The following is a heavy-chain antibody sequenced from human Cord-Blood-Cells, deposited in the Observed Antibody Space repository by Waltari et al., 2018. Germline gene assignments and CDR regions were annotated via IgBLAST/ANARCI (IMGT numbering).Heavy chain of an antibody. D-gene: IGHD2-15*01. Sequence: QLQLQESGSGLVKPSQTLSLTCAVSGGSISSGGYSWSWIRQPPGKGLEWIGYIYHSGSTYYNPSLKSRVTISVDRSKNQFSLKLSSVTAADTAVYYCARGYCSGGSCYSAFDYWGQGTLVTVSS. CDR2: IYHSGST. J-gene: IGHJ4*02. CDR1: GGSISSGGYS. CDR3: ARGYCSGGSCYSAFDY. V-gene: IGHV4-30-2*01.